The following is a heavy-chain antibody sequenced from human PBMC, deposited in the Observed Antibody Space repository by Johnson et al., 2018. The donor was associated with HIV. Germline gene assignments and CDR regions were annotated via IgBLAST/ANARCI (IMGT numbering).Heavy chain of an antibody. V-gene: IGHV3-20*04. Sequence: VQLVESGGGVVRPGGSLRLSCAAAGFTSDDYGMSWVRHAPGKGLEWVSGISWNSGSIGYADSVRGRFTISSDNARNYLHLQMRGLRAEETAMYYCARDDSSGFDDAFDLWGQGTMVSVSS. CDR2: ISWNSGSI. CDR1: GFTSDDYG. CDR3: ARDDSSGFDDAFDL. D-gene: IGHD3-22*01. J-gene: IGHJ3*01.